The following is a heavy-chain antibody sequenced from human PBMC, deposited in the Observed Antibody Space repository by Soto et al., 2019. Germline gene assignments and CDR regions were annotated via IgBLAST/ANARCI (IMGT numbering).Heavy chain of an antibody. D-gene: IGHD6-13*01. J-gene: IGHJ6*02. CDR2: IYYSGST. V-gene: IGHV4-31*03. CDR1: GGSISSGGYY. CDR3: ARGVYYYGMDV. Sequence: QVQLQESGPGLVKPSQTLSLTCTVSGGSISSGGYYWSWIRQHPGKGLEWIGYIYYSGSTYYNPSRKSRVSTSVDTSKNQFSLKLSSVTAADTAVYYCARGVYYYGMDVWGQGTTVTVSS.